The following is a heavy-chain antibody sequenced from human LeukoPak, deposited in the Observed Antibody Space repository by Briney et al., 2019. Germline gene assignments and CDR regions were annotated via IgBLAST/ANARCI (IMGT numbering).Heavy chain of an antibody. Sequence: SETLSLTCTVSGGSISSGSYYWSWIRQPAGKGLEWIGRIYTSGSTNYNPSLKSRVTISVDTSKNQFSLKLSSVTAADTAVYYCARGTYYDFWSGYSEPTNDAFDIWGQGTMVTVSS. V-gene: IGHV4-61*02. J-gene: IGHJ3*02. CDR1: GGSISSGSYY. CDR3: ARGTYYDFWSGYSEPTNDAFDI. D-gene: IGHD3-3*01. CDR2: IYTSGST.